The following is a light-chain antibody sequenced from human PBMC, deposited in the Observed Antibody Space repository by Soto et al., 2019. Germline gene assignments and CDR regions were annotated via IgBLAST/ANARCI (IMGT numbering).Light chain of an antibody. J-gene: IGKJ1*01. CDR3: QQYNNWPLLT. Sequence: EIVMTQSPATLSVSPGERATLSCRASQSVSSNLAWYQQKHGQAPRLLIYGASTRATGIPARFSGSGSGTEFTLTISSLQSEDFAVYYCQQYNNWPLLTFGQGTKVDIK. CDR2: GAS. V-gene: IGKV3-15*01. CDR1: QSVSSN.